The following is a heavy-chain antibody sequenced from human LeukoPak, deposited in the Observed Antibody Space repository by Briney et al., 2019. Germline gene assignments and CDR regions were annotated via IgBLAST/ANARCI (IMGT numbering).Heavy chain of an antibody. D-gene: IGHD3-22*01. V-gene: IGHV4-30-2*01. Sequence: SQTLSLTCAVSGGSISSGGYSWIWIRQPPGKGLEWIGYIYHSGSTYYNPSLKSRVTISVDRSKNQFSLKLSSVTAADTAVYYCARGGQTYYYDSSGFDYFDYRGQGTLVSVSS. CDR1: GGSISSGGYS. J-gene: IGHJ4*02. CDR2: IYHSGST. CDR3: ARGGQTYYYDSSGFDYFDY.